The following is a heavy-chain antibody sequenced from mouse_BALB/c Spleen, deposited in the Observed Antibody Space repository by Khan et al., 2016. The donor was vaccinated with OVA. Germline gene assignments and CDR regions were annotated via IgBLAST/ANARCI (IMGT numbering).Heavy chain of an antibody. V-gene: IGHV3-8*02. CDR1: GDSITSGY. CDR3: ARWNYRYDGYFDY. D-gene: IGHD2-14*01. Sequence: EVQLQVSGPSLVKPSQTLSLTCSVTGDSITSGYWNWIRKFPGNKLEYMGYINYSGSTYYNPSLKSRISITRDTSKNQYYLQLNSVTSEDTATYXCARWNYRYDGYFDYWGQGTTLTVSS. CDR2: INYSGST. J-gene: IGHJ2*01.